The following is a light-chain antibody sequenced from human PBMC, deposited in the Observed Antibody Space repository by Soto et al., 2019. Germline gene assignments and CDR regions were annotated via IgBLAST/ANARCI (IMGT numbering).Light chain of an antibody. J-gene: IGLJ2*01. V-gene: IGLV2-14*01. CDR1: YTDVGYYNY. Sequence: QSVLTQPASVSGSPVQSIAISCTGTYTDVGYYNYVSWYQQHPGKAPKLLFYGIMHRVSGVSDRFSGSKSGNTASLTISGPQAEDEADYYCSSYTSSTTLVFGGGTKLTVL. CDR3: SSYTSSTTLV. CDR2: GIM.